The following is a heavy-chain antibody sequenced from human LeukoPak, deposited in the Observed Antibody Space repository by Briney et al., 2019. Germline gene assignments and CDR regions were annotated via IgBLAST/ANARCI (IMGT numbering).Heavy chain of an antibody. V-gene: IGHV4-38-2*02. CDR3: ARGDLGFCSGGSCYLYYFDF. Sequence: PSETLSLTCIVSDYSISSGYYWGWIRQPPGKGLEGIGSIYHSGSTYYNPSLKSRVTISVDTSKNQFSLKLSSVTAADTAVYYCARGDLGFCSGGSCYLYYFDFWGQGTLVTVSS. J-gene: IGHJ4*02. CDR1: DYSISSGYY. D-gene: IGHD2-15*01. CDR2: IYHSGST.